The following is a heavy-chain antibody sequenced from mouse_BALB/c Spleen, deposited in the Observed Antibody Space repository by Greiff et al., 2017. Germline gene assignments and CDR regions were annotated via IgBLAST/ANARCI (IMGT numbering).Heavy chain of an antibody. CDR3: KRSGYDYGFDY. CDR2: INPSTGYT. V-gene: IGHV1-7*01. D-gene: IGHD2-4*01. Sequence: VQLQESGAELAKPGASVKMSCKASGYTFTSYWMHWVKQRPGQGLEWIGYINPSTGYTEYNQKFKDKATLTADKSSSTAYMQLNSLTSEDSAVYFCKRSGYDYGFDYWGQGTTLTVSS. J-gene: IGHJ2*01. CDR1: GYTFTSYW.